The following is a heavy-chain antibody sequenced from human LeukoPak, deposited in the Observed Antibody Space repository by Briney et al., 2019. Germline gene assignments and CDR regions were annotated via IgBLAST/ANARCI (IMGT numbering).Heavy chain of an antibody. Sequence: PSKTLSLTCTVSGGSINNYYWSWIRQPAGKGLEWIGRIYTRGSTNYNPSLKSRVTMSVDTSKNQFSLKLSSVTAADTAVYYCARGRYCSADICSGGDAFDTWGQGTMVSVSS. CDR3: ARGRYCSADICSGGDAFDT. D-gene: IGHD2-15*01. V-gene: IGHV4-4*07. CDR1: GGSINNYY. J-gene: IGHJ3*02. CDR2: IYTRGST.